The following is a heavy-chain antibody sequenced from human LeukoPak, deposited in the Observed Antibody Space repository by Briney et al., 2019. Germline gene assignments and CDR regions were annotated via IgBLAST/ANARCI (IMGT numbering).Heavy chain of an antibody. Sequence: GGSLRLSCAASGFTFSSYGMHWVRQAPGKGLEWVAVILYDGSNKYYADSVKGRFTISRDNSKNTLYLQMNSLRAEDTAVYYCAKVPGRSSSWPYYYGMDVWGQGTTVTVSS. CDR1: GFTFSSYG. D-gene: IGHD6-13*01. CDR2: ILYDGSNK. J-gene: IGHJ6*02. V-gene: IGHV3-30*18. CDR3: AKVPGRSSSWPYYYGMDV.